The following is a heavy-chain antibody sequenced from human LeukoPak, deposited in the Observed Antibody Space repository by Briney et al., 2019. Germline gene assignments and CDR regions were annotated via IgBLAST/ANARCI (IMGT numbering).Heavy chain of an antibody. CDR3: ARDRGGGSVDYYFDY. CDR1: GFTFSSYG. D-gene: IGHD3/OR15-3a*01. Sequence: GGSLRLSCAASGFTFSSYGMHWVRQAPGKGLEWVAVIWFDGSNKYYADSAKGRFTISRDNAKNTLYLQMNSLRAEDMAVYYCARDRGGGSVDYYFDYWGQGTLVTVSS. V-gene: IGHV3-33*01. CDR2: IWFDGSNK. J-gene: IGHJ4*02.